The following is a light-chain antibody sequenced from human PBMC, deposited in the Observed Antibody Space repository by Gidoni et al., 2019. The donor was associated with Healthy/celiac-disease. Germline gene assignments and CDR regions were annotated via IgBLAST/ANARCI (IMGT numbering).Light chain of an antibody. CDR2: WAS. Sequence: DIVMTQSPDSLAVSLGARATINCKSSQSVLYSSNNKNYLAWYQQKPGQPPKLLIYWASTRESGVPDRFSGSGCGTDFTLTISSLQAEDVAVYYCQQYYSTPWTFGQGTKLEIK. V-gene: IGKV4-1*01. CDR3: QQYYSTPWT. CDR1: QSVLYSSNNKNY. J-gene: IGKJ2*02.